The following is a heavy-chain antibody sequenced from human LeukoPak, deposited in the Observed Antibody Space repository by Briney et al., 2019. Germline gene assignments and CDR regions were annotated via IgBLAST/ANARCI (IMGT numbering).Heavy chain of an antibody. CDR2: INPNSGGT. J-gene: IGHJ6*03. CDR3: ASPTGKYCSSTSCFYYMDV. D-gene: IGHD2-2*01. CDR1: GYTFTGYY. Sequence: ASVKISCKASGYTFTGYYMHWVRQAPGQGLEWMGWINPNSGGTNYAQKFQGRVTMTRDTSISTAYMELSRLRSDDTAVYYCASPTGKYCSSTSCFYYMDVWGKGTTVTVSS. V-gene: IGHV1-2*02.